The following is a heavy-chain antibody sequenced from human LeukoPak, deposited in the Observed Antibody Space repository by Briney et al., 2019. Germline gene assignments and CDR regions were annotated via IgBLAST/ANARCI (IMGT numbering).Heavy chain of an antibody. D-gene: IGHD6-6*01. CDR3: ARGGSSSSRGYYYYGMDV. Sequence: ASVTVSCKASGYTFTSYAMNWVRQAPGQGLEWMGWINTNTGSPTYAQGFTGRFVFSLDTSVSTAYLQISSLKAEDTAVYYCARGGSSSSRGYYYYGMDVWGQGTTVTVSS. CDR1: GYTFTSYA. J-gene: IGHJ6*02. CDR2: INTNTGSP. V-gene: IGHV7-4-1*02.